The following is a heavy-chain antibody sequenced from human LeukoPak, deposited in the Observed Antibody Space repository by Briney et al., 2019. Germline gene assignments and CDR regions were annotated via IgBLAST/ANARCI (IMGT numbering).Heavy chain of an antibody. V-gene: IGHV3-9*03. CDR2: ISWNSGSI. CDR3: AKGSGYNTKRGFDY. D-gene: IGHD5-24*01. CDR1: GFTFDDYA. J-gene: IGHJ4*02. Sequence: PGGSLRLSCAASGFTFDDYAMHWVRQAPGKGLEWVSGISWNSGSIGYADSVKGRFTISRDNAKNSLYLQMNSLRAEDMALYYCAKGSGYNTKRGFDYWGQGTLVTVSS.